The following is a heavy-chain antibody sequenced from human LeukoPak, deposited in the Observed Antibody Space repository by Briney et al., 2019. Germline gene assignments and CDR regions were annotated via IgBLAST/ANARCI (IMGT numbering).Heavy chain of an antibody. CDR2: ISSSSSYI. D-gene: IGHD1-26*01. Sequence: GGSLRLSCAASGFTFSSYSMNWVRQAPGKGLEWVSSISSSSSYIHYADSVKGRFTISRDNAKNSLYLQMNSLRAEDTAVYYCAAGYRSGSYCDWGQGTLVTVSS. CDR3: AAGYRSGSYCD. V-gene: IGHV3-21*01. J-gene: IGHJ4*02. CDR1: GFTFSSYS.